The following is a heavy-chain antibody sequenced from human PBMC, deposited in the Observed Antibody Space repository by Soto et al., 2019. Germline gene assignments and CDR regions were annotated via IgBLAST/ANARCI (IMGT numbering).Heavy chain of an antibody. Sequence: QVQLQRWGAGLLKPSETLSLTCAVYGGSFSGYYWSWIRQPPGKGLEWIGEINHSGSTNYNPSLKSRVTLSVETPKNQFSLKLSSVTAADTAVYYCARGLYSSSWSANWFDPWGQGTLVTVSS. CDR2: INHSGST. CDR1: GGSFSGYY. CDR3: ARGLYSSSWSANWFDP. J-gene: IGHJ5*02. D-gene: IGHD6-13*01. V-gene: IGHV4-34*01.